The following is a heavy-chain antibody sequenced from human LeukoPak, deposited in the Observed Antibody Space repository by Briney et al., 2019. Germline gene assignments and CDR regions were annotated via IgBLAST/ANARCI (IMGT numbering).Heavy chain of an antibody. CDR2: ISYDGSNK. V-gene: IGHV3-30-3*01. CDR1: GFTFSSYA. Sequence: GGSLRLSCAAPGFTFSSYAMHWVRQAPGKGLEWVAVISYDGSNKYYADSVKGRFTISRDNSKNTLYLQMNSLRAEDTAVYYCARDGVGTAPRTPHYFDYWGQGTLVTVSS. CDR3: ARDGVGTAPRTPHYFDY. D-gene: IGHD2-8*02. J-gene: IGHJ4*02.